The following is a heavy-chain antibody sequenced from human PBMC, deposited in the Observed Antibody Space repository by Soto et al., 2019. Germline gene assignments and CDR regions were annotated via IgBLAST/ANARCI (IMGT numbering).Heavy chain of an antibody. CDR3: ARDPLLVRAGYYCYYGMDV. Sequence: QVQLVKSGAEVKKPGASVKVSCKASGYTFTSYGISWVRQAPGQGLEWMGWISAYNGNTNYAQKLQGRFTMTTDTSTSTAYMELRSLRSDDTAVYYCARDPLLVRAGYYCYYGMDVWGQGTTVTVSS. V-gene: IGHV1-18*04. D-gene: IGHD2-15*01. CDR2: ISAYNGNT. J-gene: IGHJ6*02. CDR1: GYTFTSYG.